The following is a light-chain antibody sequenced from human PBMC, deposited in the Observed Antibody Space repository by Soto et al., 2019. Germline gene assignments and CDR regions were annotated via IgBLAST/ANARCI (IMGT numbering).Light chain of an antibody. Sequence: QSVLTQPASVSEAPRQRVTISCSGSSSNIGNNAVSWYQQIPGTTPTLLIYYDDRLPSGVSDRFSGGNSGASASLAISGLQSEDDADYYCAAWDGSLNFYVFGTGTKLTVL. CDR3: AAWDGSLNFYV. CDR1: SSNIGNNA. CDR2: YDD. J-gene: IGLJ1*01. V-gene: IGLV1-36*01.